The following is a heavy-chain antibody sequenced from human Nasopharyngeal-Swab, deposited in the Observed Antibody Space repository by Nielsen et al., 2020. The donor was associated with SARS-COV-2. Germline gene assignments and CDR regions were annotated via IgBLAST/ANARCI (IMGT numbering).Heavy chain of an antibody. V-gene: IGHV1-69*10. CDR1: GGTFSSYA. J-gene: IGHJ6*02. CDR3: ASNGLRYFDWLRGKDYYYYYGMDV. D-gene: IGHD3-9*01. CDR2: IIPILGIA. Sequence: SVKVSCKASGGTFSSYAISWVRQAPGQGLEWMGGIIPILGIANYAQKPQGRVTITADKSTSTAYMELSSLRSEDTAVYYCASNGLRYFDWLRGKDYYYYYGMDVWGQGTTVTVSS.